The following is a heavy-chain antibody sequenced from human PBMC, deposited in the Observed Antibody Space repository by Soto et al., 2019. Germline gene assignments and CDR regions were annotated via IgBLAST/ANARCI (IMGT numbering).Heavy chain of an antibody. D-gene: IGHD2-2*01. Sequence: EVRLLESGGGLVQPGGSLRLSCVASGFTFSNYAMSWVRQAPGMGLEWVSVVTGRSSSTYYADSVEGRFIISRDNSRNTLFLQMNSLGAEDTAVYYCTKHLPSKKNQRRWADAFHIWGQGTILTVSS. CDR3: TKHLPSKKNQRRWADAFHI. J-gene: IGHJ3*02. CDR1: GFTFSNYA. V-gene: IGHV3-23*01. CDR2: VTGRSSST.